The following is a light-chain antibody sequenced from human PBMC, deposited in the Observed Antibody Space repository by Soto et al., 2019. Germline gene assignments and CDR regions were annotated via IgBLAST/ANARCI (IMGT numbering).Light chain of an antibody. Sequence: EIVLTQSPGTLSLSPGERATLSCRASQSISRTSLAWYQHKHGQAPRLLIYGGFTRATGIPDRFSGSGSENEFTLNVSRLEPEDFAVYCCQQYGSSPLTFGGGTRVEIK. V-gene: IGKV3-20*01. CDR3: QQYGSSPLT. CDR2: GGF. CDR1: QSISRTS. J-gene: IGKJ4*01.